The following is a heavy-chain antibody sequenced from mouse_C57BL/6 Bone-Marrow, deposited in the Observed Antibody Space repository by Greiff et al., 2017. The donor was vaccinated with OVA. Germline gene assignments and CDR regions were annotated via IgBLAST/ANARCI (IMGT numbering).Heavy chain of an antibody. CDR2: INPNNGGT. V-gene: IGHV1-26*01. Sequence: VQLQQSGPELVKPGASVKISCKASGYTFTDYYMNWVKQSHGKSLEWIGDINPNNGGTSYNQKFKGKATLTVDKSSSTAYMELRSLTSEDSAVYYCARYYYGSSDNFDYWGQGTTLTVAS. CDR3: ARYYYGSSDNFDY. CDR1: GYTFTDYY. D-gene: IGHD1-1*01. J-gene: IGHJ2*01.